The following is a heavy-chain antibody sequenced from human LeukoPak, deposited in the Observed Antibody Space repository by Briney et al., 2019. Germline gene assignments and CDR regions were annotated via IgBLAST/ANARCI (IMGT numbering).Heavy chain of an antibody. V-gene: IGHV1-69*05. Sequence: GASVKVSCKASGGTFNSYAISWVRQAPGQGLEWMGRIIPIFGTAKYAQKLQGRVKINTDESTSTAYMELSSLRSEDTAVYYCARDYVRVGAKGAFDIWGQGTMVTVSS. CDR3: ARDYVRVGAKGAFDI. CDR1: GGTFNSYA. J-gene: IGHJ3*02. D-gene: IGHD1-26*01. CDR2: IIPIFGTA.